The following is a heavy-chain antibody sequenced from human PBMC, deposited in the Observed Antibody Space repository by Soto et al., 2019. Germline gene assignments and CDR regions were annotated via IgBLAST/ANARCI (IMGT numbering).Heavy chain of an antibody. CDR3: AGGAPVTPGTFAY. CDR1: WFTVSSHY. CDR2: IYSGGSA. D-gene: IGHD2-15*01. V-gene: IGHV3-53*01. Sequence: PGWSLRPSCSVSWFTVSSHYMNLVRQAPGEGLEWVSIIYSGGSAFYADSGKGRFTISRNNSKNTLYLQMSSLRAEDTAVYYCAGGAPVTPGTFAYWSHGTLVTVSS. J-gene: IGHJ4*01.